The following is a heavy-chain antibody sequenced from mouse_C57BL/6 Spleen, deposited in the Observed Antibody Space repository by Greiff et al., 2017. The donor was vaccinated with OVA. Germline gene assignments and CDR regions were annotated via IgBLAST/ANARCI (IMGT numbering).Heavy chain of an antibody. D-gene: IGHD2-4*01. CDR1: GFSLTSYG. V-gene: IGHV2-9*01. CDR2: IWGGGST. CDR3: AKQSGDYDGGTLDY. J-gene: IGHJ2*01. Sequence: VQLQQSGPGLVAPSQSLSITCPVSGFSLTSYGVDWVRQPPGKGLEWLGVIWGGGSTNYNSALMSRLSISKDNSKSQVFLKMNSLQTDDTAMYDCAKQSGDYDGGTLDYWGQGTTLTVSS.